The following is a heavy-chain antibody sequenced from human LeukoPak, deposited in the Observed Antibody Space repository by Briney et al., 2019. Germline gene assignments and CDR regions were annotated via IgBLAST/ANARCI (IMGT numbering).Heavy chain of an antibody. CDR3: ARDAGPMTTVTTWDY. D-gene: IGHD4-17*01. CDR2: ISSSSSYI. V-gene: IGHV3-21*01. J-gene: IGHJ4*02. CDR1: GFTFSSYS. Sequence: GGSLRLSCAASGFTFSSYSMNWVRQAPGKGLEWVSSISSSSSYIYYADSVKGRFTISRDNAKNSLYLQMNSLRAEDTAVYYCARDAGPMTTVTTWDYWGQGTLVTVSS.